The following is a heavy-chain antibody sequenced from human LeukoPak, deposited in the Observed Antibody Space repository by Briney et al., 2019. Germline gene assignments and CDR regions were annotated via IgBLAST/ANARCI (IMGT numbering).Heavy chain of an antibody. CDR2: IYYSGST. Sequence: SETLSLTCTVSGGSISSYYWSWIRQPPGKGLEWIGYIYYSGSTNYNPSLKSRVTISVDRSKNQISLNLSSVTAADSAVYYCTRGHHETGTIWDYWGQGTLVTVSS. D-gene: IGHD1-7*01. CDR1: GGSISSYY. V-gene: IGHV4-59*12. CDR3: TRGHHETGTIWDY. J-gene: IGHJ4*02.